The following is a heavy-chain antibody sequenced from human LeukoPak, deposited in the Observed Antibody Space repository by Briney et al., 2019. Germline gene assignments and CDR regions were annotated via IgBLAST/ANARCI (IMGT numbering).Heavy chain of an antibody. Sequence: RASVKVSCKASGYTFTGYYMHWVRQAPGQGPEWMGWINPNSGGTNYAQKFQGRVTMTRDTSISTAYMELSRLRSDDTAVYYCARSGYYYYGMDVWGQGTTVTVSS. CDR1: GYTFTGYY. CDR3: ARSGYYYYGMDV. J-gene: IGHJ6*02. V-gene: IGHV1-2*02. D-gene: IGHD3-10*01. CDR2: INPNSGGT.